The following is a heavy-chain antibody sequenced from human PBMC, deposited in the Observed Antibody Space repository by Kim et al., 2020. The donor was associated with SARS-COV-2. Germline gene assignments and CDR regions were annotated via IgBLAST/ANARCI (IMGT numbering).Heavy chain of an antibody. J-gene: IGHJ6*02. CDR3: AREYGLDA. V-gene: IGHV3-74*01. Sequence: SSTSYPSSMNGRFPITRDTAKKTVYLQMNRLRVEDTAVYYCAREYGLDAWGQGTTVTVSS. CDR2: SST.